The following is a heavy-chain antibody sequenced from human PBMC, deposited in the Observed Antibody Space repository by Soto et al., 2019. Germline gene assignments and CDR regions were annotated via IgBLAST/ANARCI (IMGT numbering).Heavy chain of an antibody. J-gene: IGHJ5*02. CDR1: GLSLSTGKLG. V-gene: IGHV2-26*01. D-gene: IGHD2-2*01. CDR3: ALIKDCSRTDCYLASFDP. CDR2: IFSNDDK. Sequence: QVTLKESGPVLVKPTETLTLTCTVSGLSLSTGKLGVSWIRQPPGKALEWLAHIFSNDDKSYSTSLRSRVTISKDTSRSQVVLTMTNMDPLDSGTSSCALIKDCSRTDCYLASFDPWGQGTLVTVSS.